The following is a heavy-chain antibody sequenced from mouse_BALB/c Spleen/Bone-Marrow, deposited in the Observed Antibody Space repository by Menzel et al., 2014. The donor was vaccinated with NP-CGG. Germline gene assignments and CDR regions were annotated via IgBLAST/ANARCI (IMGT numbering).Heavy chain of an antibody. J-gene: IGHJ1*01. CDR3: ARLGLHAWYFDV. Sequence: ESGPGLVKPSQSLSLTCTVTGYSITSDYAWNWIRQFPGNKLEWMGYISYSGSTSYNPSLKSRISITRDTSKNQFFLQLNSVTTEDTATYYCARLGLHAWYFDVWGAGTTVTVSS. CDR1: GYSITSDYA. CDR2: ISYSGST. D-gene: IGHD2-2*01. V-gene: IGHV3-2*02.